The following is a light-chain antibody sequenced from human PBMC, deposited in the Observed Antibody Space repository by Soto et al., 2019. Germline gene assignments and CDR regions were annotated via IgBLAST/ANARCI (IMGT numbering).Light chain of an antibody. CDR3: QQYKNWPPLT. Sequence: EIVMTQSPATLSVSPGETATLSCRASQSVSYNLALYQQKPGQGPRLLIYGAFTRATGIPARFSGSGSGTDFTLTISSLQSEDFAAYYCQQYKNWPPLTFGGGTKVEIK. V-gene: IGKV3-15*01. CDR2: GAF. J-gene: IGKJ4*01. CDR1: QSVSYN.